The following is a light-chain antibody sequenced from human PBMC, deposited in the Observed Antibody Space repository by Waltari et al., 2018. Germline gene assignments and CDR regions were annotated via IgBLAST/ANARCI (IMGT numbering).Light chain of an antibody. Sequence: QSVLTQPPSASGTPGQRVTISCSGSSSNIGSKTVNWYQQLPGTAPKLLIFTNEDRPAGVPYRFAGSWSGNSASQAISGLQSDDEATYYCASWDGSLSGYVFGTGTRVTVL. CDR2: TNE. V-gene: IGLV1-44*01. CDR1: SSNIGSKT. J-gene: IGLJ1*01. CDR3: ASWDGSLSGYV.